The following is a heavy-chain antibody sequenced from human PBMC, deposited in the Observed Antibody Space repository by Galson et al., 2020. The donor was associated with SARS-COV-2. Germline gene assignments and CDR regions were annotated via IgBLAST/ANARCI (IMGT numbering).Heavy chain of an antibody. CDR1: GGSFSDYY. Sequence: SETLSLTCGVFGGSFSDYYWTWIRQAPGRGLEWIGEIIHGKTTTYNPSLTSRVTISADTSKNQFSLKLSSVTAADTAVYYCARHTYCSGGSCYSGNNNWFDPWGQGTLVTVSS. CDR2: IIHGKTT. V-gene: IGHV4-34*12. D-gene: IGHD2-15*01. J-gene: IGHJ5*02. CDR3: ARHTYCSGGSCYSGNNNWFDP.